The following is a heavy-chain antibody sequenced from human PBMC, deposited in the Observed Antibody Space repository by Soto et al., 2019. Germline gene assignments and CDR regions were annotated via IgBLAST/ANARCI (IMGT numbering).Heavy chain of an antibody. Sequence: QVKVVQYGAEVKKPGSSVKVSCKASGGTFSNYAISWVRQAPGHGLEWVGGIIPLTETTVYAQTVQGRLTITADEITSASYMELSSLRSDDTAVYYCARGLRNSWNGNFGGQGTLVTVSS. CDR3: ARGLRNSWNGNF. V-gene: IGHV1-69*01. D-gene: IGHD1-1*01. CDR1: GGTFSNYA. J-gene: IGHJ4*02. CDR2: IIPLTETT.